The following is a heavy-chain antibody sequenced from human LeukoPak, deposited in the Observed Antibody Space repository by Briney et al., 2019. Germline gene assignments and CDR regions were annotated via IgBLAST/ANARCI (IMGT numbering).Heavy chain of an antibody. CDR2: INPNNGDS. V-gene: IGHV1-2*02. CDR3: ARMSSPLQYNWFDP. Sequence: GASVKVSCKASGYTFTGYYVHWVRQAPGQGLEWMGCINPNNGDSNFAQKFQGRVTMTRDTSISTVYMDLSRLRSDDTAVYYCARMSSPLQYNWFDPWGQGTLVTVSS. D-gene: IGHD1-14*01. CDR1: GYTFTGYY. J-gene: IGHJ5*02.